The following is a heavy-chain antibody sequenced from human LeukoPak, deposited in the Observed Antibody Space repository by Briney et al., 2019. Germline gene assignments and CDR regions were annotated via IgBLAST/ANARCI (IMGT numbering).Heavy chain of an antibody. CDR2: ISGSGGST. J-gene: IGHJ4*02. V-gene: IGHV3-23*01. D-gene: IGHD1-26*01. CDR1: GFTFSRYW. Sequence: GASLRLSCEASGFTFSRYWMSWVRQAPGKGLEWVSAISGSGGSTYYADSVKGRFTISRDNSKNTLYLQMNSLRAEDTAVYYCAKGASGSYRMYYFDYWGQGTLVTVSS. CDR3: AKGASGSYRMYYFDY.